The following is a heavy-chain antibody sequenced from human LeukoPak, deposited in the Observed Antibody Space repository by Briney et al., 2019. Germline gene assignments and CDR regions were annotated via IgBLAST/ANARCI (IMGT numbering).Heavy chain of an antibody. Sequence: GGSLRLSCAASGLTCSSYAMSWVRQAPGKGLEWVSGISGSGGSTYYADSVKGRFTISRDNSKNTLYLQMNSLRAEDTAVYYCTSYCGSSSCFTYWGQGTLVTVSS. CDR2: ISGSGGST. J-gene: IGHJ4*02. D-gene: IGHD2-2*02. CDR3: TSYCGSSSCFTY. V-gene: IGHV3-23*01. CDR1: GLTCSSYA.